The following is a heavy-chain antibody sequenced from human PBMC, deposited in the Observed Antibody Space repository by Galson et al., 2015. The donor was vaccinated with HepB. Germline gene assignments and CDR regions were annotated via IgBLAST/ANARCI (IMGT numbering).Heavy chain of an antibody. CDR1: GYSFTSYW. D-gene: IGHD2-15*01. CDR2: IDPSDSYT. J-gene: IGHJ5*02. CDR3: ARGHCSGGSCYSEGKNWFDP. Sequence: QSGAEVKKPGESLRISCKGSGYSFTSYWISWVRQMPGKGLEWMGRIDPSDSYTNYSPSFQGHVTISADKSISTAYLQWSSLKASDTAVYYCARGHCSGGSCYSEGKNWFDPWGQGTLVTVSS. V-gene: IGHV5-10-1*01.